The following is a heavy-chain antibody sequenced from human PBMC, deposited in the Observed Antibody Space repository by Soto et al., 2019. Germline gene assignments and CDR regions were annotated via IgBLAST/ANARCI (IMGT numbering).Heavy chain of an antibody. Sequence: GGSLRLSCAASGFTFSSYAMHWVRQAPAKGLERVAVISYDGSNKYYADSVKGRFTISRDNSKNTLYLQMNSLRAEDTAVYYCARDPHSSSWDWRYSGMDVWGQGTTVTVSS. D-gene: IGHD6-13*01. CDR2: ISYDGSNK. V-gene: IGHV3-30-3*01. CDR3: ARDPHSSSWDWRYSGMDV. CDR1: GFTFSSYA. J-gene: IGHJ6*02.